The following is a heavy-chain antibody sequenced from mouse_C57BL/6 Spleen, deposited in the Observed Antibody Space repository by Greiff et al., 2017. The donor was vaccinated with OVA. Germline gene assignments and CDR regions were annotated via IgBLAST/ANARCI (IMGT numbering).Heavy chain of an antibody. CDR1: GYTFTDYY. CDR3: AKDSSGVFAY. V-gene: IGHV1-26*01. CDR2: INPNNGGT. J-gene: IGHJ3*01. Sequence: VQLQQSGPELVKPGASVKISCKASGYTFTDYYMNWVKQSHGKSLEWIGDINPNNGGTSYNQKFKGKATLTVDKSSSTAYMELRSLTSEDSAVYYCAKDSSGVFAYWGQGTLVTVSA. D-gene: IGHD3-2*02.